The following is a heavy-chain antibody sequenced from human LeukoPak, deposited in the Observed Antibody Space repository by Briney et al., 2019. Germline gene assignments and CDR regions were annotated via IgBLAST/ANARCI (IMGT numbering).Heavy chain of an antibody. CDR1: GFTFTSSA. CDR2: IVVGSGNT. Sequence: SVKVSCKASGFTFTSSAVQWVRQARGQRLEWIGWIVVGSGNTNYAQKFQERVTTTRDMSTSTAYMELSSLRSEDTAVYYCAAVSRNYGSGSYYTPGSRYYFDYWGQGTLVTVSS. D-gene: IGHD3-10*01. V-gene: IGHV1-58*01. J-gene: IGHJ4*02. CDR3: AAVSRNYGSGSYYTPGSRYYFDY.